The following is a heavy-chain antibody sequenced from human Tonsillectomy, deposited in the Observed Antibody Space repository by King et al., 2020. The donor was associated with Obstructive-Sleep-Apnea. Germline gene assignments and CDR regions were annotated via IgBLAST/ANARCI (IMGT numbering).Heavy chain of an antibody. CDR3: ARDLSSSWYYFDY. D-gene: IGHD6-13*01. V-gene: IGHV4-59*01. Sequence: VQLQESGPGLVKPSETLSLTCTVSGGSISNYYCSWIRQPPGKGLEWIGYIYYSGSTTYNPPLKSRFTISVDTSKNQFSLKLSSVTAADTAVYYCARDLSSSWYYFDYWGQGTLVTVSS. CDR2: IYYSGST. CDR1: GGSISNYY. J-gene: IGHJ4*02.